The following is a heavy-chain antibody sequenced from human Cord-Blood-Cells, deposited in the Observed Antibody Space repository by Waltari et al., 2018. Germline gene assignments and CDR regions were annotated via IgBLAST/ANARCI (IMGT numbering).Heavy chain of an antibody. Sequence: QVQLVQSGAEVKKPGAPVKDSCKTSGYTFPSYYMHGVRQAPGQGLEWLGIINPSGGSTSYSQNVQGRVTMPRDTSTSTVYMGLSRLRSEDTAVYYCSTFDIWVQGTMVTVSS. V-gene: IGHV1-46*01. CDR3: STFDI. CDR2: INPSGGST. J-gene: IGHJ3*02. CDR1: GYTFPSYY.